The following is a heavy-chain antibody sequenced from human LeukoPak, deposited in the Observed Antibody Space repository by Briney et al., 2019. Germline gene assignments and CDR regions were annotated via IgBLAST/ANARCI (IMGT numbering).Heavy chain of an antibody. CDR3: ATAAAGAY. J-gene: IGHJ4*02. CDR1: GFTFSSYG. CDR2: ISYDGSNK. V-gene: IGHV3-30*03. D-gene: IGHD6-13*01. Sequence: PGRSLRLSCAASGFTFSSYGMHWVRQAPGKGLEWVAVISYDGSNKYYADSVKGRFTISRDNSKNTLYLQTNSLRAEDTAVYYCATAAAGAYWGQGTLVTVSS.